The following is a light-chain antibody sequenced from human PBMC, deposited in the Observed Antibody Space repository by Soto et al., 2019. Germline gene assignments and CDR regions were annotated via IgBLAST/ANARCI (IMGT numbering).Light chain of an antibody. Sequence: EIVLTQSPGTLSLSPGERATLSCRASQSVSSSYLDWYQQKPGQAPRLLIYGASSRATGIPDRFSGSGSGTDFTLTISRLEPEDFAVYFCQYYGRSPYTFGQGTKLEIK. CDR3: QYYGRSPYT. J-gene: IGKJ2*01. CDR2: GAS. V-gene: IGKV3-20*01. CDR1: QSVSSSY.